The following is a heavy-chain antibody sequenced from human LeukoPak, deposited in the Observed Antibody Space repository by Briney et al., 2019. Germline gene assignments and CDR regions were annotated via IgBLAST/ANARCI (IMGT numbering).Heavy chain of an antibody. CDR2: ISYDGSNK. CDR3: ARGGVVVTAIPLGY. V-gene: IGHV3-30*04. Sequence: PGGSLRLSCAASGFTFSNYAMHWVRQAPGKGLEWVALISYDGSNKYYADSVKGRFTISRDNSKNTLYLQMNSLRPEDTAVYYCARGGVVVTAIPLGYWGQGTLVTVSS. J-gene: IGHJ4*02. D-gene: IGHD2-21*02. CDR1: GFTFSNYA.